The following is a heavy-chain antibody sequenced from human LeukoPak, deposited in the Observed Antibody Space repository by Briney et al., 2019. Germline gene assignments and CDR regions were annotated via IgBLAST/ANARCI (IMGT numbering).Heavy chain of an antibody. CDR2: IYGGGNT. CDR3: AREMVVAATPSMDV. D-gene: IGHD2-15*01. J-gene: IGHJ6*03. CDR1: GFTVGSNY. V-gene: IGHV3-53*01. Sequence: PGGSLRLSCAASGFTVGSNYMSWVRQAPGKGLEWVSVIYGGGNTYYADSVKGRFTISRDISKNTLYLQMNSLRAEDTAVYYCAREMVVAATPSMDVWGKGTTVTVSS.